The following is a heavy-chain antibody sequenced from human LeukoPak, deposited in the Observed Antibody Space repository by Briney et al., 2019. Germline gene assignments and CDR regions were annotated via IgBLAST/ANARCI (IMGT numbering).Heavy chain of an antibody. J-gene: IGHJ4*02. CDR1: GYSFNSGYY. Sequence: SETLSLTCTVSGYSFNSGYYWGWIRQAPGKGLEWIGNIHHSGSTYYNPSHKSRVTISVDSSKNEFSLKLNSVTAADTAAYYCAKQRGATPYYFDYWGQGTLVTVSS. D-gene: IGHD1-26*01. V-gene: IGHV4-38-2*02. CDR2: IHHSGST. CDR3: AKQRGATPYYFDY.